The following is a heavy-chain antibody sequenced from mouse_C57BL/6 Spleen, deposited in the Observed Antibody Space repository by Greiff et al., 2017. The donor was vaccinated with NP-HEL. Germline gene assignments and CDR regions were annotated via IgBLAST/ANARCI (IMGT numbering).Heavy chain of an antibody. D-gene: IGHD2-3*01. CDR1: GFTFSDYG. J-gene: IGHJ4*01. Sequence: EVKLMESGGGLVKPGGSLKLSCAASGFTFSDYGMHWVRQAPEKGLEWVAYISSGSSTIYYADTVKGRFTISRDNAKNTLFLQMTSLRSEDTAMYYCARSDGYYYYAMDYWGQGTSVTVSS. CDR3: ARSDGYYYYAMDY. V-gene: IGHV5-17*01. CDR2: ISSGSSTI.